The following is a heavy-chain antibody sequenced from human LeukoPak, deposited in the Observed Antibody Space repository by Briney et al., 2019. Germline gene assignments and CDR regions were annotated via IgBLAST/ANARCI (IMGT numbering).Heavy chain of an antibody. Sequence: GGSLKLSCAASGFTFSIYGMHWVRQAPGKGLEWVAAIIYDGSNKYYADSVKGRFTISRDNSKNTLDLQMNSLRAEDTAVYYCATDGYNPFDYWGQGTLVTVSS. J-gene: IGHJ4*02. CDR1: GFTFSIYG. V-gene: IGHV3-30*03. CDR2: IIYDGSNK. D-gene: IGHD5-24*01. CDR3: ATDGYNPFDY.